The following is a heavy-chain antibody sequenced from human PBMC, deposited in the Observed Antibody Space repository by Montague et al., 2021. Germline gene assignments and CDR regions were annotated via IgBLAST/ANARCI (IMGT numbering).Heavy chain of an antibody. V-gene: IGHV4-59*01. CDR2: IYHNEST. CDR1: GGSISSYY. Sequence: SETLSLTCTVSGGSISSYYWTWIRQPPGKGLESIGFIYHNESTNYKPSPKTRVTISVDTSKNQFSLKLSSVSVADTAVYYCARGGGNSADYYNYTMDVWGQGTTVTVFS. CDR3: ARGGGNSADYYNYTMDV. J-gene: IGHJ6*02. D-gene: IGHD4-23*01.